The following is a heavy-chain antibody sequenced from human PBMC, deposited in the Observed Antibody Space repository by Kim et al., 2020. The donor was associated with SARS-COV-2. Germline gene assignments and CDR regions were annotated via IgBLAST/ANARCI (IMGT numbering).Heavy chain of an antibody. J-gene: IGHJ4*02. Sequence: SETLSLTCTVSGGSISSSSYYWGWIRQPPGKGLEWIGSIYYSGSTYYNPSLKSRVTISVDTSKNQFSLKLSSVTAADTAVYYCARRGMAPIDYWGQGTLVTVSS. CDR1: GGSISSSSYY. V-gene: IGHV4-39*01. CDR2: IYYSGST. CDR3: ARRGMAPIDY.